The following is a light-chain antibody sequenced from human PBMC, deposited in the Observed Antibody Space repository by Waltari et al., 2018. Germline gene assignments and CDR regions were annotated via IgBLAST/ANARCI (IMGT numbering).Light chain of an antibody. CDR3: QQSVSTPLT. CDR1: QSISSY. J-gene: IGKJ4*01. Sequence: DIQMTQSPSSLSASLGDSVTITCRASQSISSYLNWYQQKPGVAPKLLIYAASSLRNGVPSRFSGSGSVTDFSLTISSLQPEDFATYYCQQSVSTPLTFGGGTKVEIK. V-gene: IGKV1-39*01. CDR2: AAS.